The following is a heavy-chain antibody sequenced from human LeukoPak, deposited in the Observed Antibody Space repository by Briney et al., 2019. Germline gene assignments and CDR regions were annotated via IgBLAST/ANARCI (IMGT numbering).Heavy chain of an antibody. CDR1: GGTFSSYA. Sequence: ASVKVSCKASGGTFSSYAISWVRQAPGQGLEWMGRIIPIFGIANYAQKFQGRVTITADKSTSTAYMELSSLRSEGTAVYYCARGGDGYNPDNYGMDVWGQGTTVTVSS. CDR2: IIPIFGIA. V-gene: IGHV1-69*04. J-gene: IGHJ6*02. CDR3: ARGGDGYNPDNYGMDV. D-gene: IGHD5-24*01.